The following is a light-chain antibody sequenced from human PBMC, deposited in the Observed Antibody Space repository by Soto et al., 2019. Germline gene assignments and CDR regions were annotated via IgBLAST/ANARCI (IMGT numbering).Light chain of an antibody. J-gene: IGKJ1*01. CDR3: RQYNNWPRT. Sequence: IVITLSLASFSVPPSARATLSCMASPGVSILLAWYQQKPGQAPRLLIHGATTRATGIPARFSGSGSGTEFTLTISSLQSEDFAVYYCRQYNNWPRTFGQGTKVDIK. V-gene: IGKV3-15*01. CDR2: GAT. CDR1: PGVSIL.